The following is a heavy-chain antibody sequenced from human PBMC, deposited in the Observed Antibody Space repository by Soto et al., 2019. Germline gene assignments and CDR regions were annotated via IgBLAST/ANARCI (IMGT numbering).Heavy chain of an antibody. Sequence: SETLSLTCSVSGDSVSSGAYCWSWIRKPPGKGLEWIGYVYYSGSTSYNPSLETGVTISVDTSKNQFSLKLTSVTPADTAIYYCARVKRSTSRLDPWGQGTLVTVSS. J-gene: IGHJ5*02. CDR1: GDSVSSGAYC. V-gene: IGHV4-61*08. CDR2: VYYSGST. D-gene: IGHD1-26*01. CDR3: ARVKRSTSRLDP.